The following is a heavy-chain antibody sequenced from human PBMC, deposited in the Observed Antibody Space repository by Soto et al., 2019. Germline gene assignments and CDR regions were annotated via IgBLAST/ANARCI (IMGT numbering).Heavy chain of an antibody. CDR2: IKQDGSEK. J-gene: IGHJ6*02. CDR3: ARDEDPYYYGMDV. CDR1: GFTFSSYG. Sequence: GGSLRLSCAASGFTFSSYGMSWVRQAPGKGLEWVANIKQDGSEKYYVDSVKGRFTISRDNAKNSLYLQMNSLRAEDTAVYYCARDEDPYYYGMDVWGQGTTVTVS. V-gene: IGHV3-7*03.